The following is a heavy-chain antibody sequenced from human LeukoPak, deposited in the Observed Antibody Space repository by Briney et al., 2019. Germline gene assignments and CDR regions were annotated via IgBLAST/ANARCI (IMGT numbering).Heavy chain of an antibody. CDR1: GYTFTSNY. CDR3: ARDRAYDSSGNPMFNP. V-gene: IGHV1-2*02. D-gene: IGHD3-22*01. CDR2: IDPNNGGT. Sequence: TSVKVSCKAFGYTFTSNYVHWVRQAPRQGLECVGWIDPNNGGTYYAQHLQGRVTMTRDTSITTAYMELNSLTSDDTAVYYCARDRAYDSSGNPMFNPWGQGTLVAVSS. J-gene: IGHJ5*02.